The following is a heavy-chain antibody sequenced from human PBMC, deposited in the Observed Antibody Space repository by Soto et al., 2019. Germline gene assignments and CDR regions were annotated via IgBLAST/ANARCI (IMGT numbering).Heavy chain of an antibody. CDR1: GYTFTSYG. Sequence: ASVKVSCKASGYTFTSYGISWVRQAPGQGLEWMGWISAYNGNTNYAQKLQGRVTMTTGTSTSTAYMELRSLRSDDTAVYYCARDVGYCTNGVCYDFDYWGQGTLVTVSS. CDR3: ARDVGYCTNGVCYDFDY. V-gene: IGHV1-18*01. J-gene: IGHJ4*02. D-gene: IGHD2-8*01. CDR2: ISAYNGNT.